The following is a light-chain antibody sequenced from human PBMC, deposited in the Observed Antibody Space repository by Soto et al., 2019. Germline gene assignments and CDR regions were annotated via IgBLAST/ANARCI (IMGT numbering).Light chain of an antibody. CDR3: RMRSNWPVR. J-gene: IGKJ1*01. Sequence: EIVLTQSPGTLSLSPGERATLSCRASQSVSSYLAWYQQKPGQAPRLLIYDASTRATGISARFSGSGSGTVFTLTISSLEPEDFAVYYCRMRSNWPVRFGKGTKVEVK. V-gene: IGKV3-11*01. CDR2: DAS. CDR1: QSVSSY.